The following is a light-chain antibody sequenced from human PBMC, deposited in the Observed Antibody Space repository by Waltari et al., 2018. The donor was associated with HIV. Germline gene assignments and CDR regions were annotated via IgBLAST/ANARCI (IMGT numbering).Light chain of an antibody. V-gene: IGLV1-51*01. CDR3: GTWDSSLSAYV. CDR2: DNN. CDR1: SSNIGNNY. J-gene: IGLJ1*01. Sequence: QSVLTQPPSLSAAPGQKVTISCSASSSNIGNNYLSWYQQLPGTAPKLLIYDNNKRPSGIPDRFSGSKSGTSATLGITGLQTGDEADYYCGTWDSSLSAYVFGTGTKVTVL.